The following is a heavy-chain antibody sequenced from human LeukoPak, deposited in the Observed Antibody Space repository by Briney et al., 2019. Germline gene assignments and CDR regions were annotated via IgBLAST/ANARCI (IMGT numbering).Heavy chain of an antibody. CDR3: ARVHHYYDSSGQGFDP. D-gene: IGHD3-22*01. J-gene: IGHJ5*02. Sequence: EGSLRLSCAASGFTFNNYAMSWVRQAPGKGLEWVSGISGSGGSTFYADSVKGRFTISRDNSKNTLFLQMNSLRAEDTAVYYCARVHHYYDSSGQGFDPWGQGTLVTVSS. CDR1: GFTFNNYA. CDR2: ISGSGGST. V-gene: IGHV3-23*01.